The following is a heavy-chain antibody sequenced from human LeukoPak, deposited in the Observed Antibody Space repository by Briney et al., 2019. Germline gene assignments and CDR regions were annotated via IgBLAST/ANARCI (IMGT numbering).Heavy chain of an antibody. CDR2: ISGSGGST. Sequence: GGSLRLSCAASGFTFSSYAMSWVRQAPGKGLEWVSAISGSGGSTYYADSVKGRFTISRDNSKNTLYLQMNSLRAEDTAVYCCAKDGPHYYDSSGYYYVGSPFDYWGQGTLVTVSS. CDR1: GFTFSSYA. D-gene: IGHD3-22*01. J-gene: IGHJ4*02. CDR3: AKDGPHYYDSSGYYYVGSPFDY. V-gene: IGHV3-23*01.